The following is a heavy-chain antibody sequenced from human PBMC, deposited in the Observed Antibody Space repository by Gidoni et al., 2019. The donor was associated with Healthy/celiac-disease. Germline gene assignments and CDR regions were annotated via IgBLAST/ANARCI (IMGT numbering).Heavy chain of an antibody. CDR1: GFTFSSNE. J-gene: IGHJ4*02. Sequence: EVQLVAPGGGLVQPGGSLRLSWAAPGFTFSSNEMNWVRQAPGKGLEWVSYISSNGSTIYYADSVKGRFTISRDNAKNSLYLQMNSLRAEDTAVYYCARGGILLDYWGQGTLVTVSS. CDR3: ARGGILLDY. CDR2: ISSNGSTI. V-gene: IGHV3-48*03. D-gene: IGHD2-15*01.